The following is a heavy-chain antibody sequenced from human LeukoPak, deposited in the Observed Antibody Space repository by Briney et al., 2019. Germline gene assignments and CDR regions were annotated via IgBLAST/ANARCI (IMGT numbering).Heavy chain of an antibody. CDR3: ARGGYSYGYVWYFDL. D-gene: IGHD5-18*01. V-gene: IGHV4-39*07. J-gene: IGHJ2*01. Sequence: SETLSLTCTVSGGSISSSSYYWGWIRQPPGKGLEWIGSIYHSGSTYYNPSLKSRVTISVDTSKNQFSLKLSSVTAADTAVYYCARGGYSYGYVWYFDLWGRGTLVTVSS. CDR2: IYHSGST. CDR1: GGSISSSSYY.